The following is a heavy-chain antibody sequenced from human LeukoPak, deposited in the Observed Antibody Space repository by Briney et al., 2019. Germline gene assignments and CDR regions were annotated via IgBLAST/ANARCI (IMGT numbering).Heavy chain of an antibody. CDR2: INPSGGST. D-gene: IGHD3-9*01. CDR1: GYTFTSYY. CDR3: AKDNAPTLYRYFDSEDAFDI. J-gene: IGHJ3*02. V-gene: IGHV1-46*01. Sequence: GASVKVSCKASGYTFTSYYMHWVRQAPGQGLEWMGIINPSGGSTSYAQKFQGRVTMTRDMSTSTVYMELSSLRAEDTAVYYCAKDNAPTLYRYFDSEDAFDIWGQGTMVTVSS.